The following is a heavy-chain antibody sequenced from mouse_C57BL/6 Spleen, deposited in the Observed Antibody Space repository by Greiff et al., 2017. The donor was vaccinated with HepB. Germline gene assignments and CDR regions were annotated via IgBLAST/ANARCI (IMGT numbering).Heavy chain of an antibody. V-gene: IGHV1-31*01. CDR2: IYPYNGVS. CDR1: GYSFTGYY. D-gene: IGHD1-1*01. CDR3: AREPHYYGSSYWYFDV. J-gene: IGHJ1*03. Sequence: VQLQQSGPELVKPGASVKISCKASGYSFTGYYMHWVKQSHGNILDWIGYIYPYNGVSSYNQKFKGKATLTVDKSSSTAYMELRSLTSEDSAVYYCAREPHYYGSSYWYFDVWGTGTTVTVSS.